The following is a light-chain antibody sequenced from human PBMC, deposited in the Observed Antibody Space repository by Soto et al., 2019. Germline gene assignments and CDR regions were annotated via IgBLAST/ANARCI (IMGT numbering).Light chain of an antibody. CDR1: SSDLGGYNL. Sequence: QSVLTQPASVSGSPGQSITISCTGTSSDLGGYNLVSWYQQSPGKAPKLIMSEGNKRPSGVSQRFSGSKSGNSVSLTISGLQAEDEADYYCCSYLYGSTLVFGGVTKLTVL. V-gene: IGLV2-23*01. CDR2: EGN. J-gene: IGLJ2*01. CDR3: CSYLYGSTLV.